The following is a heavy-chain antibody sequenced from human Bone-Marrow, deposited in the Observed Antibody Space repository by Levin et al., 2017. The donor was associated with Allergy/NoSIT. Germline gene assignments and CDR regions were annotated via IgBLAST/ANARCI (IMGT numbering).Heavy chain of an antibody. CDR1: GFTFNIYG. D-gene: IGHD3-22*01. J-gene: IGHJ2*01. Sequence: QTGGSLRLSCAASGFTFNIYGIHWVRQAPGKGLEWVAVISFDGSTQFYGDSVKGRFTSSRDNSKNTLYLQMNSLRAEDTAMYYCARAQGAFCSSGRCSDYWHFDLWGRGSLVTVSS. CDR3: ARAQGAFCSSGRCSDYWHFDL. CDR2: ISFDGSTQ. V-gene: IGHV3-30*03.